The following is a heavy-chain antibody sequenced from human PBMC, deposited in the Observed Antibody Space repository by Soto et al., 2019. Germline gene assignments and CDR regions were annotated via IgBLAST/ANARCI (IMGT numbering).Heavy chain of an antibody. CDR2: ISYDGSNK. V-gene: IGHV3-30*18. CDR3: AKGFSYSVIDY. J-gene: IGHJ4*02. Sequence: QVQLVESGGGVVQPGRSLRLSCAASGFTFSPYGMHWVRQAPGKGLEWVAVISYDGSNKHYTDSVKGRFTISRDNSKYTLYLQMSSLRAEDTAVYYCAKGFSYSVIDYWGQGTLVTVSS. CDR1: GFTFSPYG. D-gene: IGHD5-18*01.